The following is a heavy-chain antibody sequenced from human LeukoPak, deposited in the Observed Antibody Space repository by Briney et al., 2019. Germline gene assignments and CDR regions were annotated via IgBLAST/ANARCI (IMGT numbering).Heavy chain of an antibody. D-gene: IGHD3-10*01. CDR3: AKDPDGSGTYYIPAEYIQH. CDR1: AFTFSDSY. Sequence: GGSLRLSCAASAFTFSDSYMSWIRQTPGKGLEWVSYISSSGNTIYYADSVKGRFTISRDNARNSLYLQMNSLRAEDTAVYYCAKDPDGSGTYYIPAEYIQHWGQGTLVSVSS. J-gene: IGHJ1*01. CDR2: ISSSGNTI. V-gene: IGHV3-11*01.